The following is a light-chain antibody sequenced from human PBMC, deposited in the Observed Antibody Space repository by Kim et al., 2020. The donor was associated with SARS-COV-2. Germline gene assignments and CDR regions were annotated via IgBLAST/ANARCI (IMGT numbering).Light chain of an antibody. Sequence: ASVGDRVTITCRASQSTSRYLNWYQQKPGKAPNLLIYAASSLQSGVPSRFSGSGSGTDFTLTISSLEPEDFAIYYCQQRREWPITFGQGTRLEIK. CDR2: AAS. CDR3: QQRREWPIT. J-gene: IGKJ5*01. V-gene: IGKV1-39*01. CDR1: QSTSRY.